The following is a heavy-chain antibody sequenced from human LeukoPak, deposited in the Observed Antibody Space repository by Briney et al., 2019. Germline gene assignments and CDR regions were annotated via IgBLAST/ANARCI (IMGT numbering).Heavy chain of an antibody. D-gene: IGHD2-2*01. CDR2: INHSGST. CDR3: ARGSTRAFDY. CDR1: GGSFSGYY. J-gene: IGHJ4*02. Sequence: SETLSLTCAVYGGSFSGYYWSWIRQPPGKGLEWIGEINHSGSTNYNPSLKSRVTISVDMSKNQFSLKLSSVTAADTAVYYCARGSTRAFDYWGQGTLVTVSS. V-gene: IGHV4-34*01.